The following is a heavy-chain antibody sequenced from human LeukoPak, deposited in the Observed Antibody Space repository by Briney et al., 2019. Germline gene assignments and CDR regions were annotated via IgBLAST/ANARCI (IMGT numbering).Heavy chain of an antibody. CDR3: ARESREVEGDGYHMDV. CDR1: GGSISSYY. CDR2: IYITRGT. V-gene: IGHV4-4*07. Sequence: SETLSLTCSVSGGSISSYYWSWIRQPAGKGLEWLGRIYITRGTSYNPSLRSRVIMSVDTSKNQFSLQLTSVTAADTAVYYCARESREVEGDGYHMDVWGKGTTVTISS. D-gene: IGHD5-24*01. J-gene: IGHJ6*03.